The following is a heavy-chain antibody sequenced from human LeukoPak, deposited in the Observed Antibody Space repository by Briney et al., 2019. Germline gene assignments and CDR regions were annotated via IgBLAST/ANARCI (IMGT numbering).Heavy chain of an antibody. Sequence: QPGGSLRLSCAASGFTFSSYWVHWVRQTPGKGLVWLSRIIGDGSSTNYAESVKGRFTISRDNAKNTVYLQMNSLRDEDTAVYYCLRGGGSGSYGYFQHWGQGTLVTVSS. CDR2: IIGDGSST. CDR1: GFTFSSYW. V-gene: IGHV3-74*01. D-gene: IGHD3-10*01. J-gene: IGHJ1*01. CDR3: LRGGGSGSYGYFQH.